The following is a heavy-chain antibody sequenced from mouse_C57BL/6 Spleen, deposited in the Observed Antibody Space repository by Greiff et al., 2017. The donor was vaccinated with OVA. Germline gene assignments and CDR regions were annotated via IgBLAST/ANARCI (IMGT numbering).Heavy chain of an antibody. Sequence: VQLQQSGAELVKPGASVKLSCTASGFNIKDYYMHWVKQRTEQGLEWIGRIDPEDGEIKYAPKFQGKATITADTSSNTAYLQLSSLTSEDTAVYYCARQEGFAYWGQGTLVTVSA. V-gene: IGHV14-2*01. CDR3: ARQEGFAY. J-gene: IGHJ3*01. CDR2: IDPEDGEI. CDR1: GFNIKDYY.